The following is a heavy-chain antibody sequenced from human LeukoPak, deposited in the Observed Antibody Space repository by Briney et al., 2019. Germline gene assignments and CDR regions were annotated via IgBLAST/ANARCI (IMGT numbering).Heavy chain of an antibody. CDR1: GFSFSSYN. J-gene: IGHJ4*02. Sequence: GGSLRLSCAAYGFSFSSYNKNWVRQTQGQGTVWVSRIHSDGSSTIYEDSVKGRFTISRDNARNTLYLQMNSLRAEDTAVYYCVRDRYYVPDYWGQGTLVTVSS. D-gene: IGHD3-16*01. CDR3: VRDRYYVPDY. V-gene: IGHV3-74*01. CDR2: IHSDGSST.